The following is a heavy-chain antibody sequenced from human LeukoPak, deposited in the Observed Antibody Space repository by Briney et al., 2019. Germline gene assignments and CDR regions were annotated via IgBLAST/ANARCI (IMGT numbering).Heavy chain of an antibody. CDR2: IYPDDSDA. V-gene: IGHV5-51*01. CDR1: GYSFTSYW. D-gene: IGHD3-22*01. CDR3: ARLYDGSGYYDRFDY. J-gene: IGHJ4*02. Sequence: RGESLKISXKGSGYSFTSYWIGWVRQRPGKGLEWKGIIYPDDSDARYSPSFQGQVTISADRSITTAYLQWSSLKASDTAMYYCARLYDGSGYYDRFDYWGQGTLVTVSS.